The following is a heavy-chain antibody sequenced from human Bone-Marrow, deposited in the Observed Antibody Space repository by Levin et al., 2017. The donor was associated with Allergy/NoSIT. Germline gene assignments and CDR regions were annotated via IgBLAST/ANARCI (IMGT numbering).Heavy chain of an antibody. J-gene: IGHJ5*02. CDR3: ARDSASGSSYYGATGFDP. Sequence: HPGGSLRLSCATSGFTFSSYAIHWVRQAPGKGLQWVAVISYHGNSQYYADSVKGRFTISRDNSKNTLYLQMNSLRPEDTAVYYCARDSASGSSYYGATGFDPWGQGTLVTVSS. V-gene: IGHV3-30*04. CDR2: ISYHGNSQ. CDR1: GFTFSSYA. D-gene: IGHD4/OR15-4a*01.